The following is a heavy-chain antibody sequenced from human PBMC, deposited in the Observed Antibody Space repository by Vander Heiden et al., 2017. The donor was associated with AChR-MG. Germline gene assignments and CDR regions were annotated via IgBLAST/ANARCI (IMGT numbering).Heavy chain of an antibody. J-gene: IGHJ5*02. Sequence: QVQLVESGGGVVQPGRSLRLSCAASGFTFSSYGMHWVRQAPGKGLEWVAVISYDGSNKYYADSVKGRFTISRDNSKNTLYLQMNSLRAEDTAVYYCAKDLSSSSWDNWFDPWGQGTLVTVSS. D-gene: IGHD6-13*01. CDR2: ISYDGSNK. CDR1: GFTFSSYG. V-gene: IGHV3-30*18. CDR3: AKDLSSSSWDNWFDP.